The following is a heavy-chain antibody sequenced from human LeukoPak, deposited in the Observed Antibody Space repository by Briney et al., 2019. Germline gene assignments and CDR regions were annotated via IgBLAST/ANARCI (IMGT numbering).Heavy chain of an antibody. CDR1: GDSISSSSYY. CDR3: ARAKEYGWLQYYFDY. Sequence: KPSETLSLTCTVSGDSISSSSYYWGWIRQPPGKGLEWIGNIYYSGSTYYNPSLKSRVTISVDTSKNQFSLKLSSVTAADTAVYYCARAKEYGWLQYYFDYWGQGTLVTVSS. V-gene: IGHV4-39*07. D-gene: IGHD5-24*01. CDR2: IYYSGST. J-gene: IGHJ4*02.